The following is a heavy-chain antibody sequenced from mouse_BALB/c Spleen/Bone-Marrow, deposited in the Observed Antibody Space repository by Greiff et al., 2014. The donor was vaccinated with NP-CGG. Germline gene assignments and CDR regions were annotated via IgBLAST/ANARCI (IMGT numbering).Heavy chain of an antibody. J-gene: IGHJ4*01. Sequence: EVQLQQSGAELVKPGASVKLSCTASGFNVKDTYMHWVKQRPEQGLEWIGRIDPANGNTKYDPKFQGKATIRADTSSNTAYLQLSSLTSEDTAVYYCARYYRYYYAMDYGGQGTSVTVSS. CDR3: ARYYRYYYAMDY. CDR1: GFNVKDTY. D-gene: IGHD1-1*01. CDR2: IDPANGNT. V-gene: IGHV14-3*02.